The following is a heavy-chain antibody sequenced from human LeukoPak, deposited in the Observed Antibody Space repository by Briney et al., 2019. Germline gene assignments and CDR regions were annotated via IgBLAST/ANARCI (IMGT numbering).Heavy chain of an antibody. CDR3: ARGEGDYDILTGPLDWNY. CDR2: MNPNSGNT. D-gene: IGHD3-9*01. CDR1: GYTFTSYD. V-gene: IGHV1-8*03. Sequence: GASVKVSCKASGYTFTSYDINWVRQATGQGLEWMGWMNPNSGNTGYAQKFQGRVTITRNTSISTAYMELSSLRSEDTAVYYCARGEGDYDILTGPLDWNYWGQGTLVTVSS. J-gene: IGHJ4*02.